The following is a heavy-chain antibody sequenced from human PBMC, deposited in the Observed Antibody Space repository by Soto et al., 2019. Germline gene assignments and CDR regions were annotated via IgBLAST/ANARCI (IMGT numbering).Heavy chain of an antibody. J-gene: IGHJ6*02. D-gene: IGHD3-10*01. CDR1: GGTFSSYA. Sequence: VKVSCKASGGTFSSYAISWVRQAPGQGLEWMGGIIPIFGTANYAQKFQGRVTITADKSTSTAYMELSSLRSEDTAVYYCARGLLWFGELDYYYYYGMDVWGQGTTVTVSS. CDR3: ARGLLWFGELDYYYYYGMDV. V-gene: IGHV1-69*06. CDR2: IIPIFGTA.